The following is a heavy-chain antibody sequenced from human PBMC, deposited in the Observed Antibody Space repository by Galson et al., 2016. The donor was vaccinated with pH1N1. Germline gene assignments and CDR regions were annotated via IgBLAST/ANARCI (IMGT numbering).Heavy chain of an antibody. Sequence: SLRLSCAGSGISLSSSWMTWVRQDPGKGLEWVANIRGDGTQIHYVDSVKGRFTISRDNAKNSLFLQMNDLRAEDTAVYYCARDFSPSRYHDGTFYYDAFDIWGQGTMVTVSS. CDR3: ARDFSPSRYHDGTFYYDAFDI. V-gene: IGHV3-7*01. J-gene: IGHJ3*02. CDR2: IRGDGTQI. CDR1: GISLSSSW. D-gene: IGHD3-16*02.